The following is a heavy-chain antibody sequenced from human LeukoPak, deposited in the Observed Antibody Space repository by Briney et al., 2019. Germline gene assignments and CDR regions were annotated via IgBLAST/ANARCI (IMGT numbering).Heavy chain of an antibody. V-gene: IGHV3-23*01. CDR1: EFPFSSFA. CDR3: AKYVSAKGPPYALDV. Sequence: GGSLRLSGAASEFPFSSFAMRWVRQAPGKGLEGVSGINVSGGSTWYADSVKGRFTISRDNSKNTLYLQMNSLRAEDTAVYYCAKYVSAKGPPYALDVWGQGTTVTVSS. CDR2: INVSGGST. J-gene: IGHJ6*02. D-gene: IGHD2/OR15-2a*01.